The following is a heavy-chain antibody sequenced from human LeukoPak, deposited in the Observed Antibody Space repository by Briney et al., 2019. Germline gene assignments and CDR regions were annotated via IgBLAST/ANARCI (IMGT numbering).Heavy chain of an antibody. Sequence: GRSLRLSCETSGFTFNSYGMHWVRQAPGKGLEWVAVISYDGSNIYYADSVRGRSTISRDTSKNTLYLQMNSLRAEDTAVYYCAKGSVLYYYDSSGYYWGYFQHWGQGTLVTVSS. CDR3: AKGSVLYYYDSSGYYWGYFQH. J-gene: IGHJ1*01. V-gene: IGHV3-30*18. CDR1: GFTFNSYG. CDR2: ISYDGSNI. D-gene: IGHD3-22*01.